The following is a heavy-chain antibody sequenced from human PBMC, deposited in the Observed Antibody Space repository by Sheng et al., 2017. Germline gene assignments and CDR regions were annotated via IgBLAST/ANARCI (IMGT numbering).Heavy chain of an antibody. CDR3: AMNMVGDPY. CDR1: GYSISSGYY. Sequence: QVQLQESGPGLVKPSETLSLTCAVSGYSISSGYYWGWIRQPPGKGLEWIGSIYHSGSTYYNPSLKSRVTISVDTSKNQFSLKLSSVTAADTAVYYCAMNMVGDPYWGQGTLVTVSS. V-gene: IGHV4-38-2*01. CDR2: IYHSGST. D-gene: IGHD2-15*01. J-gene: IGHJ4*02.